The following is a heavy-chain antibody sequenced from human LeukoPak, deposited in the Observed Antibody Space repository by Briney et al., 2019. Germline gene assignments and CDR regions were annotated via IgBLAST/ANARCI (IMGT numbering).Heavy chain of an antibody. CDR1: GDSISNSIW. Sequence: SETLSLTCTVSGDSISNSIWWSWLRQPPGKGLEWIGEVDHTGNTNYRPSLDSRVTLSIDTSKNHFSLTLTSVTAADTAVYYYARNVRFFDSWGQGTRVTVSS. CDR2: VDHTGNT. J-gene: IGHJ4*02. D-gene: IGHD1-1*01. V-gene: IGHV4-4*02. CDR3: ARNVRFFDS.